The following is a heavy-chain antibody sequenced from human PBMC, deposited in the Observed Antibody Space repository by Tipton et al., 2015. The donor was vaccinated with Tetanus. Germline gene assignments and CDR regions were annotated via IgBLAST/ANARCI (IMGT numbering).Heavy chain of an antibody. CDR1: GGSISSYY. D-gene: IGHD3-10*01. V-gene: IGHV4-4*07. CDR2: IYTSGST. CDR3: ASHYGSGSDDAFDI. J-gene: IGHJ3*02. Sequence: TLSLTCTVSGGSISSYYWSWIRQPAGKGLEWIGRIYTSGSTNYNPSLKSQVTMSVDTSKNQFSLKLSSVTAADAAVYYCASHYGSGSDDAFDIWGQGTMVTVSS.